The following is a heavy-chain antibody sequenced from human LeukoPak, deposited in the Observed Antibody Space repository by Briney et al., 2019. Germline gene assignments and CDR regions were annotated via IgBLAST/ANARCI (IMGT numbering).Heavy chain of an antibody. CDR2: IYYSGST. J-gene: IGHJ4*02. V-gene: IGHV4-39*07. D-gene: IGHD3-10*01. Sequence: SETLSLTCTVSGGSISSRSYYWGWIRQPPGKGLEWIGSIYYSGSTYYNPSLKSRVTISVDTSKNQFSLKLSSVTAADTAVYYCARDNLTHSRLWFGELLSQYFDYWGQGTLVTVSS. CDR1: GGSISSRSYY. CDR3: ARDNLTHSRLWFGELLSQYFDY.